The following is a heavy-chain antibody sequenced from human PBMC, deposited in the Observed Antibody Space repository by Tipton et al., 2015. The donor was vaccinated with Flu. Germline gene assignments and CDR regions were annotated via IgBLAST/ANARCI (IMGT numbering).Heavy chain of an antibody. V-gene: IGHV4-4*02. J-gene: IGHJ5*01. CDR1: GDSITNSNW. CDR3: ARNFES. CDR2: IFHSGST. Sequence: TLSLTCAVSGDSITNSNWWSWVRQPPGKGLEWIGEIFHSGSTNYNLALRSRVTISLDKSQNQFSLEVTSVTAADTAVYYCARNFESWGQGTLVTVSS.